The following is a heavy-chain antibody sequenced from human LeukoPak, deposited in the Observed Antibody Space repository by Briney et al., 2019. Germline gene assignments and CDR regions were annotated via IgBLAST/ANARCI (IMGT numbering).Heavy chain of an antibody. CDR1: GYTFTGYY. CDR2: INPNSGGT. CDR3: ARYGEFCSGGSCYFNWFDP. Sequence: ASVKVSCKASGYTFTGYYMHWVRQAPGQGLEWMGWINPNSGGTNYAQKFQGRVTMTRDTSISTAYMELSRLRSDDTAVYYCARYGEFCSGGSCYFNWFDPWGQGTLVTVCS. V-gene: IGHV1-2*02. D-gene: IGHD2-15*01. J-gene: IGHJ5*02.